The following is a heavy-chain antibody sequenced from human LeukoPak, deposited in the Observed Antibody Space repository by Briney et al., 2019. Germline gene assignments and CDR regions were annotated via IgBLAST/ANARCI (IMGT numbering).Heavy chain of an antibody. CDR1: GDSVSSNSAA. J-gene: IGHJ6*02. CDR3: AREDIVVVVAATAFYYYYGMDV. Sequence: SQTLSLTCAISGDSVSSNSAAWNWIRQSPSRGLEWLGRTYYRSKWYNDYAVSVKSRITINPDTSKNQFSLQLNSVTPEDTAVHYCAREDIVVVVAATAFYYYYGMDVWGQGTTVTVSS. D-gene: IGHD2-15*01. V-gene: IGHV6-1*01. CDR2: TYYRSKWYN.